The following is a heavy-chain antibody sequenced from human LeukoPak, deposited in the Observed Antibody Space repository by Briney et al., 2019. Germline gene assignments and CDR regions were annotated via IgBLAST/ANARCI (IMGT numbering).Heavy chain of an antibody. J-gene: IGHJ4*02. CDR3: AKDTYYYDSSGYYLFDY. CDR1: GFTHSSYA. CDR2: ISDSARST. V-gene: IGHV3-23*01. Sequence: PGGAVRLSCTASGFTHSSYAVSWVRLAPGRGREGVSGISDSARSTYYADSVKGRSTIYRDNSKNPLYLQINSLRAEDTARYYCAKDTYYYDSSGYYLFDYWGQRSLVTVSS. D-gene: IGHD3-22*01.